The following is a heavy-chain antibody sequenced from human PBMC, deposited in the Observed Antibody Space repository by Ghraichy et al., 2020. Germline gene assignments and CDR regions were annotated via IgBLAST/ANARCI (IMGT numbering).Heavy chain of an antibody. CDR3: ARGNLYCTGGVCFFDY. CDR1: GYSISSGYY. D-gene: IGHD2-8*02. Sequence: SQTLSLTCAVSGYSISSGYYWGWIRQPPGKGLEWIGSIYHSGSTYYNPSLKSRVTISVDTSKNQFSLKLSSVTAADTAVYYCARGNLYCTGGVCFFDYWGQGTLVTVSS. J-gene: IGHJ4*02. CDR2: IYHSGST. V-gene: IGHV4-38-2*01.